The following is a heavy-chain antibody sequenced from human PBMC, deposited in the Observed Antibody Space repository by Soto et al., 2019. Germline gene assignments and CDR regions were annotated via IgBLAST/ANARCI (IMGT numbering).Heavy chain of an antibody. CDR3: ADPVPAATHYDSYNMDV. Sequence: EVQLLETGGGLAQPGGSLRLSCVASGFTFNYYDISWVRQAPGKGLEWVSTISSTGVITYYADSVKGRFTISRDNFKNTLWLQMNSLRAEDTAVYYCADPVPAATHYDSYNMDVWGQGTTVTVSS. J-gene: IGHJ6*02. CDR1: GFTFNYYD. CDR2: ISSTGVIT. V-gene: IGHV3-23*01. D-gene: IGHD2-2*01.